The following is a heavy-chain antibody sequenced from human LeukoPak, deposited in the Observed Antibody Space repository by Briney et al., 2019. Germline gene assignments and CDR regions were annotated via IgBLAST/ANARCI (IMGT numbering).Heavy chain of an antibody. CDR1: GYTFTSYG. D-gene: IGHD1-26*01. CDR3: ARGHPRQNFVGATSYNWFDP. Sequence: ASVKVSCKASGYTFTSYGISWVRQAPGQGLEWMGWISAYNGNTNYAQKLQGRVTMTTDTSTSTAYMELRSLRSDDTAVYYCARGHPRQNFVGATSYNWFDPWGQGTLVTVSP. V-gene: IGHV1-18*01. J-gene: IGHJ5*02. CDR2: ISAYNGNT.